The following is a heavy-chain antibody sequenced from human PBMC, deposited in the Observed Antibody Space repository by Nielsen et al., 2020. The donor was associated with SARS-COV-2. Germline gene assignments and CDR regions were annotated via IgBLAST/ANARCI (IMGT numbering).Heavy chain of an antibody. J-gene: IGHJ5*02. V-gene: IGHV3-23*01. CDR3: ARGRGSGYYDNWFDP. Sequence: VRQAPGKGLEWVSAISGSGGSTYYADSVKGRFTISRDNSKNTLYLQMNSLRVGDTAVYYCARGRGSGYYDNWFDPWGQGILVTVSS. D-gene: IGHD3-22*01. CDR2: ISGSGGST.